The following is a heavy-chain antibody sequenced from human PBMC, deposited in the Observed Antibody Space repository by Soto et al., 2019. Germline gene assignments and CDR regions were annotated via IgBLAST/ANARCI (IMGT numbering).Heavy chain of an antibody. D-gene: IGHD3-22*01. Sequence: SETLSLTCTVSGGSISSSSYYWGWIRQPPGKGLEWFGSIYYSGSTYYNPSLKTRVTISVDTSKNQFSLKLSSVTAADTAVYYCARRLPLRITMIVVAPWGAFDIWGQGTMVTVSS. V-gene: IGHV4-39*01. CDR2: IYYSGST. CDR1: GGSISSSSYY. CDR3: ARRLPLRITMIVVAPWGAFDI. J-gene: IGHJ3*02.